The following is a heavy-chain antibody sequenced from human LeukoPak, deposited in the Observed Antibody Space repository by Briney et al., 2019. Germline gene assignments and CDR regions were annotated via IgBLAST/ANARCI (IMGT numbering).Heavy chain of an antibody. CDR3: ARDYYDSSGFDAFDI. J-gene: IGHJ3*02. V-gene: IGHV4-39*02. D-gene: IGHD3-22*01. CDR1: GGSISIDSYF. CDR2: IYYSGST. Sequence: PSETLSLTCTVSGGSISIDSYFWGWIRQSPGKGLEWIGSIYYSGSTYYSPSLKSRVTISVDTSKNHFSLRLNSVTAADTAVYYCARDYYDSSGFDAFDIWGQGTMVTVSS.